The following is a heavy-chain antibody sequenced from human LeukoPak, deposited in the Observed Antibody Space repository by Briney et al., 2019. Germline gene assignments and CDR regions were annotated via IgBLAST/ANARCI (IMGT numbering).Heavy chain of an antibody. J-gene: IGHJ4*02. CDR1: GGSISSYY. Sequence: PSETLSHTCTVSGGSISSYYWSWIRQPPGKGLEWIGEINHSGSTNYNPSLKSRVTISVDTSKNQFSLRLSSVTAADTAVYYCARDSWRGYSYDSDYWGQGTLVTVSS. V-gene: IGHV4-34*01. CDR3: ARDSWRGYSYDSDY. CDR2: INHSGST. D-gene: IGHD5-18*01.